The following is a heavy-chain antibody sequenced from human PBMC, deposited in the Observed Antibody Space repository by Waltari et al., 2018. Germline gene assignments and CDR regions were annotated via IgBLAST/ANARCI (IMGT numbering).Heavy chain of an antibody. V-gene: IGHV3-7*01. CDR2: IKQDGSEK. CDR3: ARDRKRYSYVHDY. Sequence: EVQLVESGGGLVQPGGSLRLSCAASGFTFSSYWMSWVRQAPGKGLGWLANIKQDGSEKYYVDSVKGRFTISRDNAKNSLYLQMNSLRAEDTAVYYCARDRKRYSYVHDYWGQGTLVTVSS. D-gene: IGHD5-18*01. CDR1: GFTFSSYW. J-gene: IGHJ4*02.